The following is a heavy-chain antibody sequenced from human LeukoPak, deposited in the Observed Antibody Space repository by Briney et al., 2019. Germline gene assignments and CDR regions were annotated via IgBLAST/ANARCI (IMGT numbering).Heavy chain of an antibody. Sequence: GGSLRLSCAAPGFTFSSYTMRWVRQAPGKGLGRVAVISYDGSNKYYADSVRGGFTLSRETSKNTLYLQMNTPRDQKTPVYYCARGPSARFFGVAKGSFDIWGQGTMVPVSS. CDR1: GFTFSSYT. D-gene: IGHD3-3*01. J-gene: IGHJ3*02. V-gene: IGHV3-30*03. CDR2: ISYDGSNK. CDR3: ARGPSARFFGVAKGSFDI.